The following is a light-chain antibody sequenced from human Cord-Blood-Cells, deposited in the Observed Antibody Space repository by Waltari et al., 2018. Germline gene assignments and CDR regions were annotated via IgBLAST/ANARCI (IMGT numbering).Light chain of an antibody. J-gene: IGLJ3*02. CDR1: SSDVGRYNY. Sequence: QSALTQPASVSGSPGQSITISCTGTSSDVGRYNYVSWYPQPPGKAPKLMIYDVSKRPSGVSNRFSGSKSGNTASLTISGLQAEDEADYYCSSYTSSSTWVFGGGTKLTVL. CDR2: DVS. CDR3: SSYTSSSTWV. V-gene: IGLV2-14*01.